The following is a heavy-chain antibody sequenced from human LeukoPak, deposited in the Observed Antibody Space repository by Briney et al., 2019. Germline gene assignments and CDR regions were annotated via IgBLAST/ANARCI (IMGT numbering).Heavy chain of an antibody. CDR1: GGSISSGGYY. J-gene: IGHJ6*03. D-gene: IGHD7-27*01. CDR3: ARGLGFQRLYYMDV. V-gene: IGHV4-31*03. Sequence: SETLSLTCTVSGGSISSGGYYWSWIRQHPGKGLEWIGYIYYSGSTYYNPSLKSRVTISVDTSKNQFSLKLSSVTAADTAVYYCARGLGFQRLYYMDVWGKGTTVTVSS. CDR2: IYYSGST.